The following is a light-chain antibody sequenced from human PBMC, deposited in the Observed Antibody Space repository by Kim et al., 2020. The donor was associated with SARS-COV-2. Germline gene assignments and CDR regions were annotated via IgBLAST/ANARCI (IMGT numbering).Light chain of an antibody. V-gene: IGKV3-20*01. Sequence: EIVLTQSPDTLSLSPGERATLSCRASQTFSSTYLAWYQHKPGQAPRLLIYGASSRATDIPDRFSGSGSGTAFTLTISRLEPEDFAVYYCQQYGISPFTFGQGTKLEFK. CDR3: QQYGISPFT. CDR2: GAS. CDR1: QTFSSTY. J-gene: IGKJ2*01.